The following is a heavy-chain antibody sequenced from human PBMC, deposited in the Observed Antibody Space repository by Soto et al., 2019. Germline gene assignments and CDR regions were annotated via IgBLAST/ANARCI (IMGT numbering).Heavy chain of an antibody. CDR3: ARNSGYDPNDAFDI. V-gene: IGHV1-8*01. D-gene: IGHD5-12*01. Sequence: APVKVSSKASGYTFTSYDINSARQATGQGLEWMGWMNPNSGNTGYAQKFQGRVTMTRNTSISTAYMELSSLRSEDTAVYYCARNSGYDPNDAFDIWGQGTMVTVSS. CDR2: MNPNSGNT. J-gene: IGHJ3*02. CDR1: GYTFTSYD.